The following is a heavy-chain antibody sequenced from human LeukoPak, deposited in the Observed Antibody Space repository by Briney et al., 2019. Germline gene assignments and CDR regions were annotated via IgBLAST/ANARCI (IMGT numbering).Heavy chain of an antibody. D-gene: IGHD5-18*01. CDR3: ARGTCGYSCGCPNTDAFDI. V-gene: IGHV3-53*01. CDR2: IYSGGST. J-gene: IGHJ3*02. CDR1: GFIVSSNY. Sequence: GGSLRLSCAASGFIVSSNYMNWVRQAPGKGLEWVSVIYSGGSTFYADSVKGRFTISRDNSKNTVHLQINGLRAEDTAVYYCARGTCGYSCGCPNTDAFDIWGQGTMVTVSS.